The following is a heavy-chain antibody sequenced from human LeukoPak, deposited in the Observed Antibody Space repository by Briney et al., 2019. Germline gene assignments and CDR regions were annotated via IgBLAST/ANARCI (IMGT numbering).Heavy chain of an antibody. Sequence: GASVKVSCKASGYTFTSYYMHWVRQAPGQGLEWMGWIKAESGRTHYAQKFQGGVTMTRDTSISTAYMELSRLRSDDTPLYYCARGGKYGCSGGSCYSDYWGQGTLVTVSS. D-gene: IGHD2-15*01. CDR3: ARGGKYGCSGGSCYSDY. CDR1: GYTFTSYY. V-gene: IGHV1-2*02. J-gene: IGHJ4*02. CDR2: IKAESGRT.